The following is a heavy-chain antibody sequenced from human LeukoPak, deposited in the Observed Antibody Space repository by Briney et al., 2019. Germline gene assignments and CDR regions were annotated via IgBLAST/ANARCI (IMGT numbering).Heavy chain of an antibody. V-gene: IGHV3-30-3*01. CDR1: GFTFSGHA. CDR2: ISYDGNNK. Sequence: PGGSLRLSCAASGFTFSGHAIHWVRQAPGKGLEWVALISYDGNNKYYGDSVKGRFTISRENSKNMLYLQMNSLRAEDTAVYYCARDFDYDFWSGYSVTPSMGYLDYWGQGTLVTVSS. D-gene: IGHD3-3*01. CDR3: ARDFDYDFWSGYSVTPSMGYLDY. J-gene: IGHJ4*02.